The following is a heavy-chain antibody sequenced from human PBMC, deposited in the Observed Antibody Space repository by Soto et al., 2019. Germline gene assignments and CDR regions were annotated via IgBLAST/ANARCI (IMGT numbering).Heavy chain of an antibody. D-gene: IGHD3-3*01. J-gene: IGHJ5*02. V-gene: IGHV1-8*02. CDR1: GFAFTTND. CDR3: AREVVEVGSIRLDP. CDR2: MNVNNDST. Sequence: QVQLVQSGAEVRTPGSSLTVSCKAIGFAFTTNDIHWVRQAPGQRLEWMGWMNVNNDSTDSAEEFEGSLLMTWNTSISTAYLELTGLTSKDTAVYYCAREVVEVGSIRLDPWGQGTHVTVS.